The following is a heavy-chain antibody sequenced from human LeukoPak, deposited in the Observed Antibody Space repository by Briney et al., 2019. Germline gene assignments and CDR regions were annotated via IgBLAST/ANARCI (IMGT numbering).Heavy chain of an antibody. CDR1: GVSITSYY. J-gene: IGHJ4*02. CDR3: ARTKGYSRRYYFDY. Sequence: SETLSLTCTVSGVSITSYYGSWIRQPSGKGLEWIAYIYNSGSTNYTPSLKSRVTISVDTSKNQVSLKLSCVTGADTAVYYCARTKGYSRRYYFDYWGQGTLVTVSS. V-gene: IGHV4-4*08. D-gene: IGHD5-12*01. CDR2: IYNSGST.